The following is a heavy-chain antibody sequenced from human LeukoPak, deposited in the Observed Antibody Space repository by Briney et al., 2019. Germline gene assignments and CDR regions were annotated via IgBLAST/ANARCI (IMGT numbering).Heavy chain of an antibody. V-gene: IGHV3-11*01. Sequence: GGSLRLSCAASGFTFSDYYMSWIRQAPGKGLEWVSYISSSGSTIYYADSVKGRFTISRDNAKNSQYPQMNSLRAEDTAVYYCAREANYSSSWYYYYYYYYMDVWGKGTTVTVSS. CDR3: AREANYSSSWYYYYYYYYMDV. J-gene: IGHJ6*03. D-gene: IGHD6-13*01. CDR2: ISSSGSTI. CDR1: GFTFSDYY.